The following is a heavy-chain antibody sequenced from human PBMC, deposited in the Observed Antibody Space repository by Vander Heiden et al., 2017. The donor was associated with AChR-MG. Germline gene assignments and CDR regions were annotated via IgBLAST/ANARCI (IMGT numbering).Heavy chain of an antibody. V-gene: IGHV3-30*18. CDR3: AKDRGGTYYYYGMDV. D-gene: IGHD3-16*01. CDR1: GFTFSGDG. Sequence: VHLVESGGGVVQPGRSLRLSCAASGFTFSGDGMHWGRQAPGKGLEWVAVISYEGRNKDYADSVKGRFTISRDKSKNTLYRQMNSLRAEDTAVYYCAKDRGGTYYYYGMDVWGQGTTVTGS. CDR2: ISYEGRNK. J-gene: IGHJ6*02.